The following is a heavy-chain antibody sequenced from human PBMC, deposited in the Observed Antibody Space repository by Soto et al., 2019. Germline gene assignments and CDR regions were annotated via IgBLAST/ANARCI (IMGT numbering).Heavy chain of an antibody. V-gene: IGHV3-30*18. J-gene: IGHJ6*02. CDR1: GFAFRSYV. Sequence: GGSLRLSCVVSGFAFRSYVMHWVRQAPGKGLEWVAVISYDGSNKYYADSVKGRFTISRDNSKNTLYLQMNSLRAEDTAVYYCAKGSQGGQWLVYYYYGMDVWGQGTTVTVSS. CDR2: ISYDGSNK. D-gene: IGHD6-19*01. CDR3: AKGSQGGQWLVYYYYGMDV.